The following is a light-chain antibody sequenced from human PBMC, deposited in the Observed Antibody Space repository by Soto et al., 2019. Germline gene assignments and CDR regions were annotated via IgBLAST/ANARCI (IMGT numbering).Light chain of an antibody. CDR2: DAS. V-gene: IGKV1-5*01. J-gene: IGKJ1*01. CDR1: QSLSSW. CDR3: QQYYSYSWT. Sequence: DIQMTQAPSTLSASVGDRVTITCRASQSLSSWLAWYQQKPGKAPKLLIFDASTLENGVPARFSGSRSGPEFSLTISSLQPDDFATYYCQQYYSYSWTFGQGTKVDIK.